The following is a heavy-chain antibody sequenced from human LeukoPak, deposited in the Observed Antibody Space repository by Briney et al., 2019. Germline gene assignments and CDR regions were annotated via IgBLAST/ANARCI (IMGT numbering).Heavy chain of an antibody. J-gene: IGHJ4*02. D-gene: IGHD3-22*01. V-gene: IGHV3-30*18. CDR2: ISYDGSTK. CDR3: AKAYYYDSSGYGYYFDY. CDR1: GFTFSSYG. Sequence: GGSLRLSCAASGFTFSSYGMHWVRQAPGKGLEWVAIISYDGSTKYYADSVKGRFTISRDNSKNTLYLQMNSLRAEDTALCYCAKAYYYDSSGYGYYFDYWGQGTLVTVSS.